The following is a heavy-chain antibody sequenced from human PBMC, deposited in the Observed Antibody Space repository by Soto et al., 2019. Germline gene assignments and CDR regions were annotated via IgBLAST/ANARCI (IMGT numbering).Heavy chain of an antibody. D-gene: IGHD1-26*01. V-gene: IGHV1-2*02. J-gene: IGHJ4*02. CDR2: INPYSGGA. Sequence: ASVKVGCRASGDTFTGYNIHWVRQAPGQGLEWMGWINPYSGGADYAQSFQGRFTISRDISKNTLYLQMNSLRVEDTAVYYCARAFGGSYDYWGQGTRVTVSS. CDR3: ARAFGGSYDY. CDR1: GDTFTGYN.